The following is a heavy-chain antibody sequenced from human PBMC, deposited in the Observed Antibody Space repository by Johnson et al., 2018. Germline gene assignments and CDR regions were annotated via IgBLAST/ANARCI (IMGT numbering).Heavy chain of an antibody. CDR3: ARDRPYSSERVRYYYYYMDV. CDR2: IYPGDSDT. Sequence: EVQLVESGAEVKKPGESLKISCKGSGYSFTTYWIGWVRQMPGKGLEWMGIIYPGDSDTRYSPSFQGQVTISADKSISTAYLPWSSLKASDTAMYYCARDRPYSSERVRYYYYYMDVWGKGTTVTVSS. D-gene: IGHD6-19*01. V-gene: IGHV5-51*01. CDR1: GYSFTTYW. J-gene: IGHJ6*03.